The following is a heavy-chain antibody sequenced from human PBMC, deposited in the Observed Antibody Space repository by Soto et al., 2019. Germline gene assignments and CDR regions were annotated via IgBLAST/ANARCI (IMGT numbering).Heavy chain of an antibody. CDR3: AHTHYSDYAPAFDY. V-gene: IGHV2-5*02. J-gene: IGHJ4*02. D-gene: IGHD4-17*01. CDR2: IYWDDDK. CDR1: GFSLSTSGVG. Sequence: QITLKESGPTLVKPTQTLRLTCTFSGFSLSTSGVGVGWIRQPPGKALEWLVLIYWDDDKRYSPSLKSRLTITKDTSKNQVVLTMTNMDPVDTATYYCAHTHYSDYAPAFDYWGQGTLVTVSS.